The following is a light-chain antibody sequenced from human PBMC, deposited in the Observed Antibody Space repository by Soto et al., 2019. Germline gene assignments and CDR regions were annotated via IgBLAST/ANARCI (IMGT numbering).Light chain of an antibody. CDR3: QHYYSTPVT. V-gene: IGKV4-1*01. CDR1: QSVLYSSNNKNY. CDR2: WAS. J-gene: IGKJ2*01. Sequence: DIVMTQSPDSLALSLGERATINCKSSQSVLYSSNNKNYLAWYQQRPGQPPKLLIYWASTRESGVPDRFSGSGSGTEFTLTMSSLQAEDVAVYYCQHYYSTPVTFGQGTKLEIK.